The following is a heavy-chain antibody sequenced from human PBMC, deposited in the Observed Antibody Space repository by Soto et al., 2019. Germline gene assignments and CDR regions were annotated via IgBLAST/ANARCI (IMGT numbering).Heavy chain of an antibody. D-gene: IGHD2-2*02. CDR1: GFSFSTNS. CDR3: ARGLGYCSTSSCYNDY. Sequence: EVQLVESGGGLVKPGGSLRLSCAASGFSFSTNSMNWVRQAPGKGLEWVSSITSSSIYIYYADSVKGRFTISRDNAKNSLYLDMSGLRAEDTAVYHCARGLGYCSTSSCYNDYWGQGTLVTVSS. CDR2: ITSSSIYI. J-gene: IGHJ4*02. V-gene: IGHV3-21*01.